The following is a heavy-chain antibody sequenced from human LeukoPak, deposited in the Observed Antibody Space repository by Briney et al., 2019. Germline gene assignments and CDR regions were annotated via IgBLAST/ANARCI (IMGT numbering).Heavy chain of an antibody. Sequence: SETLSLTCTVSGGSISSSSYYWGWIRQPPGKGLGWIGSIYYSGSTYYNPSLKSRVTISVDTSKNQFSLKLSSVTAADTAVYYCARQYCSSTSCYYGMDVWGQGTTVTVSS. CDR2: IYYSGST. CDR1: GGSISSSSYY. CDR3: ARQYCSSTSCYYGMDV. D-gene: IGHD2-2*01. J-gene: IGHJ6*02. V-gene: IGHV4-39*01.